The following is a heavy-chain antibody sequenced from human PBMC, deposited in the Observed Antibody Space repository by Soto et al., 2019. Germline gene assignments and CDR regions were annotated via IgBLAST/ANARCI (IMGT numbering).Heavy chain of an antibody. CDR1: GGSISSSNW. V-gene: IGHV4-4*02. CDR2: IYHSGST. J-gene: IGHJ6*02. CDR3: ARAPLVVVNYPYGMDV. D-gene: IGHD2-15*01. Sequence: QVQLQESGPGLVKPSGTLSLTCAVSGGSISSSNWWSWVRQPPGKGLEWFWEIYHSGSTNYNPSLKSRVPIPVDKSKNQFSLKLSSVTAADTPVYYCARAPLVVVNYPYGMDVWGQGTTVTVSS.